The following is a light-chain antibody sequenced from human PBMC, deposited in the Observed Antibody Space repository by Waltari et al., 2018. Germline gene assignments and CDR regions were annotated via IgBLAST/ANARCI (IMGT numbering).Light chain of an antibody. Sequence: QSVLTQPPSASGTPGQRLTISCSGITSTIGSNTVNWYRQLPGTAPKLLIYTNNQRPSGVPDRFSGSKSGTSASLAISGLQSEDEADYYCAAWDDSLIWVFGGGTKLTVL. CDR1: TSTIGSNT. V-gene: IGLV1-44*01. J-gene: IGLJ3*02. CDR3: AAWDDSLIWV. CDR2: TNN.